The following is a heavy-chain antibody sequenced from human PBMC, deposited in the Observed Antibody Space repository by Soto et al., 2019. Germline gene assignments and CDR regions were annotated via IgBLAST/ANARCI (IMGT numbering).Heavy chain of an antibody. CDR3: ARGKSGWTRY. J-gene: IGHJ4*02. D-gene: IGHD6-19*01. CDR2: ISSSSSYI. CDR1: GFTFSAYG. Sequence: GGSLRLSCAASGFTFSAYGIHWVRQAPGKGLEWVSSISSSSSYIYYADSVKGRFTISRDNAKNSLYLQMNSLRAEDTAVYYCARGKSGWTRYWGQGTLVTVSS. V-gene: IGHV3-21*01.